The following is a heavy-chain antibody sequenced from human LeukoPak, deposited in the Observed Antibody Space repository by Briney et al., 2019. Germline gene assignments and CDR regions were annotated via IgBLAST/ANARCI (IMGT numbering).Heavy chain of an antibody. V-gene: IGHV3-49*03. CDR2: IRSKAYGGTT. Sequence: GGSLRLSCTASGFTFGDYAMSWFRQAPGKGLEWVGFIRSKAYGGTTENAASVKGRFTISRDDSKSIAYLQMNSLKTEDTAVYYCARDPLVGYGDYFDYWGQGTLVTVSS. D-gene: IGHD4-17*01. CDR3: ARDPLVGYGDYFDY. CDR1: GFTFGDYA. J-gene: IGHJ4*02.